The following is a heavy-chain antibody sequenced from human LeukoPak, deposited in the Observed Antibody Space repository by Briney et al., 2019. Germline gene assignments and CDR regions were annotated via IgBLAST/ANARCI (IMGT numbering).Heavy chain of an antibody. Sequence: SETLSLTCSVSDDSITKYHWGWIRQPPGKGLEWIGSIHSSGGTYYNPSLETRVTMSLHTSAKQLSLRLSSVTAADTAVYYCARELRGSNWFDPWGQGTLVTVSS. CDR3: ARELRGSNWFDP. CDR1: DDSITKYH. V-gene: IGHV4-4*08. CDR2: IHSSGGT. D-gene: IGHD5-24*01. J-gene: IGHJ5*02.